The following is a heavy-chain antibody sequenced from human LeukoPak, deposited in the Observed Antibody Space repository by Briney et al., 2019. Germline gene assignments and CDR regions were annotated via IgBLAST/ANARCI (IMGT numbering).Heavy chain of an antibody. CDR2: IIPIFGTA. D-gene: IGHD3-10*01. J-gene: IGHJ4*02. CDR1: GGTFSSYA. V-gene: IGHV1-69*13. Sequence: SVKVSCKASGGTFSSYAISWVRQAPGQGLEWMGGIIPIFGTANYAQKFQGRVTITADESTSTAYMELSSLRSEDTAVYYCAQDGSGSYGGPFDYWGQGTLVTVSS. CDR3: AQDGSGSYGGPFDY.